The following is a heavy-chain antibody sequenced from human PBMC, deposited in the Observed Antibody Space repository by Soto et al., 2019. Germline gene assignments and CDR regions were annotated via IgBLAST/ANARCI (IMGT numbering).Heavy chain of an antibody. Sequence: PGGSLRLSCAASGFTLSTYSMNWVRQAPGKGLEWVSSISRSSSYIYYADSVKGRFTISRDNAKNSLYLQMNSLRGEDTAVYYCARDMKVLITGSMAYYYGMDVWGQGTTVTVSS. D-gene: IGHD1-20*01. V-gene: IGHV3-21*01. CDR1: GFTLSTYS. J-gene: IGHJ6*02. CDR2: ISRSSSYI. CDR3: ARDMKVLITGSMAYYYGMDV.